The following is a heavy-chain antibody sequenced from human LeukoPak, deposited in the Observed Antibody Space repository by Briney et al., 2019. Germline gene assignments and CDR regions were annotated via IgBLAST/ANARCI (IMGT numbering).Heavy chain of an antibody. J-gene: IGHJ4*01. CDR2: VYHNGHT. CDR3: ASVLQSGTYPSGSDYYFDS. CDR1: GDSINNDNYS. D-gene: IGHD1-26*01. Sequence: PSETLSLTCYVSGDSINNDNYSWGWVRQSPGAGLEWLGSVYHNGHTIYTPSLKSRLTPSVDTSKNHFSLNLTSATAADTAVYFCASVLQSGTYPSGSDYYFDSWGRGTLVTVTS. V-gene: IGHV4-39*02.